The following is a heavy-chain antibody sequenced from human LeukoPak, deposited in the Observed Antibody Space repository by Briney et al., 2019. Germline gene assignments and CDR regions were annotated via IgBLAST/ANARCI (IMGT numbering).Heavy chain of an antibody. V-gene: IGHV1-8*03. J-gene: IGHJ4*02. CDR2: MNPNSGNT. D-gene: IGHD3-16*01. Sequence: ASVKVSCKASGYTFTGYYMHWVRQAPGQGLEWMGWMNPNSGNTGYAQKFQGRVTITRNTSISTAYMELSSLRSEDTAVYYCARGGGSSPVDYWGQGTLVTVSS. CDR3: ARGGGSSPVDY. CDR1: GYTFTGYY.